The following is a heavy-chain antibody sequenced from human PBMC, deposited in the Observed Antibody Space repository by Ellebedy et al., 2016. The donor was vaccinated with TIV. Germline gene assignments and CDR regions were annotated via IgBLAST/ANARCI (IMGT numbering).Heavy chain of an antibody. V-gene: IGHV1-8*01. Sequence: AASVKVSGKASGYTFTSYDINWVRQATGQGLEWMGWMNPNSGNTGYAQKFQGRVTMTRNTSISTAYMELSSLRSEDTAVYYCVRTYYYGSGSFEDYWGQGTLVTVSS. CDR2: MNPNSGNT. CDR1: GYTFTSYD. CDR3: VRTYYYGSGSFEDY. D-gene: IGHD3-10*01. J-gene: IGHJ4*02.